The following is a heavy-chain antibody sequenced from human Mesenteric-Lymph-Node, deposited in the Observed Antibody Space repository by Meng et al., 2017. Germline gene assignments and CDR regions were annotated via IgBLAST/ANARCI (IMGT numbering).Heavy chain of an antibody. J-gene: IGHJ4*02. CDR3: ARGWFGVLQGDY. CDR2: INPSGGST. D-gene: IGHD3-10*01. Sequence: ASVKVSCKASGYTFTSYYMHWVRQAPGQGLEWMGIINPSGGSTSYAQKFQGRVTMTADTSTSTAYMELRSLTPDDTAVYYCARGWFGVLQGDYWGQGTLVTVSS. CDR1: GYTFTSYY. V-gene: IGHV1-46*01.